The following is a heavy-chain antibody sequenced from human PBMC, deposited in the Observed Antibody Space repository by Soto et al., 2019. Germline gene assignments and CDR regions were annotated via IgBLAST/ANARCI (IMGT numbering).Heavy chain of an antibody. Sequence: GGSLRFSCAASGFTFSSYAMSWVRQAPGKGLEWVSAISVSCGSTYYADSVKGWFTISRDNSKNTLYLQMNSLRAEDTAVYYCAKARGYCSSTSCYQPRYYYYGMDVWGQGTTVTVSS. CDR1: GFTFSSYA. CDR2: ISVSCGST. J-gene: IGHJ6*02. V-gene: IGHV3-23*01. D-gene: IGHD2-2*01. CDR3: AKARGYCSSTSCYQPRYYYYGMDV.